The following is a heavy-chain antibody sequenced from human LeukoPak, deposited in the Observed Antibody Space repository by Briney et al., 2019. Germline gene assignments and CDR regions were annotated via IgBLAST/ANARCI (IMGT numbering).Heavy chain of an antibody. D-gene: IGHD1-26*01. J-gene: IGHJ3*02. Sequence: SETLSLTCTVSGGSISSYYWSWIRQPPGKGLEWIGYIYYSGSTNYNPSLKSRVTISVDTSKNQFSLELSSVTAADTAVYYCVSRVVGATIGDAFDIWGQGTMVTVSS. V-gene: IGHV4-59*01. CDR2: IYYSGST. CDR3: VSRVVGATIGDAFDI. CDR1: GGSISSYY.